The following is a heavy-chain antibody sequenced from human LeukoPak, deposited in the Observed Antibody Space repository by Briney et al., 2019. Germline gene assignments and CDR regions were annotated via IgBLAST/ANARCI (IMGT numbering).Heavy chain of an antibody. D-gene: IGHD6-19*01. CDR2: ISYDGSNK. Sequence: PGGSLRLSCAASGFTFSSYGMHWVRQAPGKGLEWVAVISYDGSNKYYADSVKGRFTISRDNSKNTLYLQMNSLRAEDTAVYYCAKEVGRMGSSGWYEFDYWGQGTLVTVSS. J-gene: IGHJ4*02. V-gene: IGHV3-30*18. CDR1: GFTFSSYG. CDR3: AKEVGRMGSSGWYEFDY.